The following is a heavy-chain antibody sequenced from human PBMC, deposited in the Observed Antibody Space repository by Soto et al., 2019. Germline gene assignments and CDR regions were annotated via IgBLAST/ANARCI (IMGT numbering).Heavy chain of an antibody. CDR3: ASRDPGTSVDY. Sequence: PSETLSLTCAVSGGSFTSNNWWTWVRQPPGQGLEWIGEIYRTGSTNYNPSLKSRVTISLDKSENQFSLKVTSLTAADTAVYYCASRDPGTSVDYWGQGTLVTISS. D-gene: IGHD1-7*01. CDR2: IYRTGST. CDR1: GGSFTSNNW. J-gene: IGHJ4*02. V-gene: IGHV4-4*02.